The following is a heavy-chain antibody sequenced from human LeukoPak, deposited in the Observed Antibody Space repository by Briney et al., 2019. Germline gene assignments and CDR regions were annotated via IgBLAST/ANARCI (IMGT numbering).Heavy chain of an antibody. CDR3: ARVLRDGYNSRFFGGGSYYFDY. V-gene: IGHV4-4*07. CDR1: GGSISSYY. J-gene: IGHJ4*02. CDR2: IYTSGST. Sequence: SETLSLTCTVSGGSISSYYWSWIRQPAGKGLEWIGRIYTSGSTNYNPSLKSRVTMSVDTSKNQFSLKLSSVTAADTAVYYCARVLRDGYNSRFFGGGSYYFDYWGQGTLVTVSS. D-gene: IGHD5-24*01.